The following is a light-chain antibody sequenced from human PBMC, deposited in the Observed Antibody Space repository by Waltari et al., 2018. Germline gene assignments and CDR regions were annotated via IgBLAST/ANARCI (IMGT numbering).Light chain of an antibody. CDR1: QSVSSY. Sequence: EIVLTQSPATLSLSPGERATLSCRASQSVSSYLAWYQQKPGQAPRLLIYESSNRATGIPARFSGSGSGTVFTLTISSLEPEDFAVYYCQQRSNWPSGTFGPGTKVDIK. J-gene: IGKJ3*01. CDR3: QQRSNWPSGT. V-gene: IGKV3-11*01. CDR2: ESS.